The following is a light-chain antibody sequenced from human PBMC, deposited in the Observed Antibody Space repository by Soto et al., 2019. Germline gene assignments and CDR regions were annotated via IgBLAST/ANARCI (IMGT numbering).Light chain of an antibody. Sequence: DIQITQSPSTLSGSVGDRVTITCPASQSISSWLAWYQQKPGKAPKLLIYDASSLESGVPSRFSGSGSGTEFTLTISSLQPDDFATYYCQQYNSYSGWTFGQGTKVDIK. CDR1: QSISSW. J-gene: IGKJ1*01. V-gene: IGKV1-5*01. CDR2: DAS. CDR3: QQYNSYSGWT.